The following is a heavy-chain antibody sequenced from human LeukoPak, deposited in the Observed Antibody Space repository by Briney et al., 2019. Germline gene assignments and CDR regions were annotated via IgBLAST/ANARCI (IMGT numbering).Heavy chain of an antibody. CDR1: GFTFKFYS. J-gene: IGHJ3*02. CDR3: VRVGTSFDI. D-gene: IGHD7-27*01. V-gene: IGHV3-48*01. Sequence: GGSLRPSCAASGFTFKFYSMNWVRQAPGKGLEWVSYISTNTTTIYYADSVKGRFTISRDNAKNSLYLQMNSLRVEDTAVYYCVRVGTSFDIWGQGTMVTVSS. CDR2: ISTNTTTI.